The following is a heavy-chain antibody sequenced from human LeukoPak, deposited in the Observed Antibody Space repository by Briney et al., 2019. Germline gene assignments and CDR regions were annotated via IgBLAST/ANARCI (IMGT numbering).Heavy chain of an antibody. D-gene: IGHD3-10*01. Sequence: ASVKVSCKASGYSFSTHWMHWVRQAPGQGLEWMGIINPSGGFTSYAQKLQGRVTVTRDMSTSTVYMELSNLRSEDTAVYYCAREGSYGSGIVPCDYWGQGTLVTVSS. CDR2: INPSGGFT. J-gene: IGHJ4*02. V-gene: IGHV1-46*01. CDR1: GYSFSTHW. CDR3: AREGSYGSGIVPCDY.